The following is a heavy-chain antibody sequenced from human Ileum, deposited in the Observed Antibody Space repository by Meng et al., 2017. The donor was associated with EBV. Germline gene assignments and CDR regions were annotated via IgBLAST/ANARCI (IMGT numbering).Heavy chain of an antibody. CDR1: GFNFNIYA. D-gene: IGHD2-2*01. V-gene: IGHV3-23*01. J-gene: IGHJ4*02. Sequence: VRLLESGGGLVRPGGSLRLSCAASGFNFNIYAINWVRQAPGRGLEWVSGITASGGTSYYADSVKGRFSISRDNSANTVYLQMNSLRAEDTAVYFCSNLPYTYWGQGTLVTVSS. CDR2: ITASGGTS. CDR3: SNLPYTY.